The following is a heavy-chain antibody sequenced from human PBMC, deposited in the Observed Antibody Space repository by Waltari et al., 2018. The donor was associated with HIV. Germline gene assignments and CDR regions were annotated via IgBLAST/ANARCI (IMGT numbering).Heavy chain of an antibody. V-gene: IGHV4-34*01. J-gene: IGHJ4*02. CDR3: ARLQGRWAVQLWGQSRYYVDF. D-gene: IGHD1-1*01. Sequence: QVRLQQWGAGLLKPSETLSLTCAVYGGSFRDYFWGWIRQPPGKGLEWIGEINHSGSTDYNPAVKSSVTRSVDGSKSQFSRKLASVTAADTAIYYCARLQGRWAVQLWGQSRYYVDFWGRGALVTVSS. CDR1: GGSFRDYF. CDR2: INHSGST.